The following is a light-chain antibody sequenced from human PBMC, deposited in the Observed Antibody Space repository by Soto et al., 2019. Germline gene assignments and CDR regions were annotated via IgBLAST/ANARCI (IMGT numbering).Light chain of an antibody. CDR3: EQYGSSPPSTT. J-gene: IGKJ5*01. CDR1: ETVRSN. Sequence: VMTQSPDTLSVSPGERATLSCRASETVRSNLAWYQHKPGQAPRLLIYGTSNRATGIPDRFTGSGSGTDLTLTISSLEPEDFAVYYCEQYGSSPPSTTFGQGTRLEIK. CDR2: GTS. V-gene: IGKV3-20*01.